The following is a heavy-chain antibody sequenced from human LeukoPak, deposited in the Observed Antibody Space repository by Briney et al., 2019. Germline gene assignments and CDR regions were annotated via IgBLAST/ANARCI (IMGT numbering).Heavy chain of an antibody. D-gene: IGHD3-22*01. CDR1: GFTFCSYW. Sequence: TGGSLRLSCAASGFTFCSYWMHWVRHAQGKGLVWVSHINSDGSSTSYADSVKGRSTITRDNAKNTLYLQMNSLEAEDTDFYYCGSGVRGYYDSSGAFEYWGQGTLVTVSS. J-gene: IGHJ4*02. CDR2: INSDGSST. CDR3: GSGVRGYYDSSGAFEY. V-gene: IGHV3-74*01.